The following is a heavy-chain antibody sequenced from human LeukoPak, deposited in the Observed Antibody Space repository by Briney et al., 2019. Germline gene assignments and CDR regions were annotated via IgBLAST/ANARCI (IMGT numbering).Heavy chain of an antibody. V-gene: IGHV4-31*03. CDR1: GGSISSGGYY. J-gene: IGHJ4*02. Sequence: SQTLSLTCTVSGGSISSGGYYWSWIRQHPGKGLEWIGYIYYSGSTYYNPSLKSRVTISVDTSRNQFSPKLSSVTAADTAVYYCARDGISGTFDYWGQGTLVTVSS. CDR3: ARDGISGTFDY. CDR2: IYYSGST. D-gene: IGHD3-10*01.